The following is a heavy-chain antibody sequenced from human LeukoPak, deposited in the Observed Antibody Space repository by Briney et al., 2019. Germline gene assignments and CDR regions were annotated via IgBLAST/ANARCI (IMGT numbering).Heavy chain of an antibody. CDR1: GGSISNYY. CDR3: AREGGYYDSSGFAD. Sequence: PSETLSLTCTVSGGSISNYYWSWIRQPPGKGLEWIGYIYYSGSTNYNLSLKSRVTISVDTSKNQFSLKLSSVTAADTAVYYCAREGGYYDSSGFADWGQGTLVTVSS. J-gene: IGHJ4*02. CDR2: IYYSGST. D-gene: IGHD3-22*01. V-gene: IGHV4-59*01.